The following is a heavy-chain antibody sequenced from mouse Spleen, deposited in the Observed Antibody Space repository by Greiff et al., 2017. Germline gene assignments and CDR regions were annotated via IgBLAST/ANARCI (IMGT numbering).Heavy chain of an antibody. Sequence: EVHLVESGGDLVKPGGSLKLSCAASGFTFSSYGMSWVRQTPDKRLEWVATISSGGSYTYYPDSVKGRFTISRDNAKNTLYLQMSSLKSEDTAMYYCARYDGYNWYFDVWGAGTTVTVSS. V-gene: IGHV5-6*01. CDR1: GFTFSSYG. CDR2: ISSGGSYT. D-gene: IGHD2-3*01. CDR3: ARYDGYNWYFDV. J-gene: IGHJ1*01.